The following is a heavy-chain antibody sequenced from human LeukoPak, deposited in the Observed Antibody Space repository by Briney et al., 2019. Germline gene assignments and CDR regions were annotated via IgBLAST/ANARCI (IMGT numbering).Heavy chain of an antibody. CDR1: GFTFSSYT. CDR2: ISISGGTI. Sequence: GGSLRLSCAAPGFTFSSYTMTWVRQAPGKGLEWLSCISISGGTIFYADSVKGRFTISRDNAKNSLYLQMNSLRDEDTAVYYCARGTGAYYYWGQGTLVTVSS. V-gene: IGHV3-48*02. D-gene: IGHD3-16*01. J-gene: IGHJ4*02. CDR3: ARGTGAYYY.